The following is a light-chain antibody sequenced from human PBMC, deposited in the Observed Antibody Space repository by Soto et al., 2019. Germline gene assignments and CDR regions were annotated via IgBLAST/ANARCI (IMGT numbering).Light chain of an antibody. J-gene: IGKJ1*01. CDR1: QGVSGSY. Sequence: EIVLTQSPGTLSLSPGERATLPCRASQGVSGSYLAWYQQKPGQAPRLLIYGASSRATGIPNRFSGSESGTDFTLTISRLEPEDFAVYYCQHYGSSPRTFGQGTKVEIK. CDR2: GAS. V-gene: IGKV3-20*01. CDR3: QHYGSSPRT.